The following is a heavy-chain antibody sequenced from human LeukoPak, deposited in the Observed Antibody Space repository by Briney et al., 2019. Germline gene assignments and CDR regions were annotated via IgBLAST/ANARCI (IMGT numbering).Heavy chain of an antibody. J-gene: IGHJ4*02. CDR1: GFTFSSYA. CDR2: ISGSGGST. Sequence: PGGSLRLSCAASGFTFSSYAMSWVRQAPGKGLEWVSAISGSGGSTYYADSVKGRFTISRDNSKNTLYLQMNSLRAEDTAVYYCAKDQLIVGATTAAYWGQGTLVTVSS. V-gene: IGHV3-23*01. D-gene: IGHD1-26*01. CDR3: AKDQLIVGATTAAY.